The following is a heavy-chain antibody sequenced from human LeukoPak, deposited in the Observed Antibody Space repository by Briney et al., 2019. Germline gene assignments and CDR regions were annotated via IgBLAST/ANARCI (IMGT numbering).Heavy chain of an antibody. J-gene: IGHJ4*02. CDR2: ISAYNGNT. D-gene: IGHD5-12*01. CDR1: GYTFTCYG. CDR3: ARDREVWLRPRRRYYFHY. Sequence: ASVKVSCKASGYTFTCYGISWVRQAPGQGLEWMGWISAYNGNTNYAQKLQGRVTMTTDTSTSTAYMELRSLRSDDTAVYYCARDREVWLRPRRRYYFHYWGQGTLVTVSS. V-gene: IGHV1-18*01.